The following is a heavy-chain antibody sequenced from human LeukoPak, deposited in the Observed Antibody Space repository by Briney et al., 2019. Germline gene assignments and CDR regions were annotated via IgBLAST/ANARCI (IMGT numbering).Heavy chain of an antibody. Sequence: SETLSLTCAVYGGSFSGYYWSWIRQPPGKGLEWIGEINHSGSTNYNPSLKSRVTISVDTSKNQFSLKLSSVTAADTAVYYCARPQYYYDSSGYFYWRQGTLVTVSS. CDR3: ARPQYYYDSSGYFY. V-gene: IGHV4-34*01. J-gene: IGHJ4*02. CDR2: INHSGST. D-gene: IGHD3-22*01. CDR1: GGSFSGYY.